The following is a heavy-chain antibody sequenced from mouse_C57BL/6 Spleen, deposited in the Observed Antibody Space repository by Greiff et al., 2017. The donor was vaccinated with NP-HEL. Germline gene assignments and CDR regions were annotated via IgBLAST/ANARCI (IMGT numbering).Heavy chain of an antibody. CDR3: ARGRIFITTVVRAMDY. J-gene: IGHJ4*01. D-gene: IGHD1-1*01. CDR1: GYTFTDYY. CDR2: IYPGSGNT. V-gene: IGHV1-76*01. Sequence: QVQLQQSGAELVRPGASVKLSCKASGYTFTDYYINWVKQRPGQGLEWIARIYPGSGNTYYNEKFKGKATLTAEKSSSTAYMQLSSLTSEDSAVYFCARGRIFITTVVRAMDYWGQGTSVTVSS.